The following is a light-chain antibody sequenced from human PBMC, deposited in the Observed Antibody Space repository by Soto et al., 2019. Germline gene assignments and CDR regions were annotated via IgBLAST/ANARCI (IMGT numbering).Light chain of an antibody. J-gene: IGKJ4*01. CDR3: QQRINSLT. V-gene: IGKV3-11*01. CDR2: DAS. Sequence: EIVLTQSPATLSLSPGERATLSCWASQSVYSNLAWYQQKPGQAPRLLIYDASNRATGIPARFSGSGSGTDFTLTISSLEPEDFAVYFCQQRINSLTFGGGTKVESK. CDR1: QSVYSN.